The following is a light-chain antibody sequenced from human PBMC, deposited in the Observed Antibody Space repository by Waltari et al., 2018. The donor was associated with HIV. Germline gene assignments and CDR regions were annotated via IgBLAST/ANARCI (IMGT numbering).Light chain of an antibody. J-gene: IGKJ1*01. CDR3: QQYNSFPWT. CDR1: QSISTW. CDR2: KAS. Sequence: DIQMTQSPSILSASVGDTVTITCRASQSISTWLAWYHQKPVKAPNLLIYKASNLETGVPSRFSGSGSGTEFTLTITSLQPDDFATYYCQQYNSFPWTFGQGTQVEMK. V-gene: IGKV1-5*03.